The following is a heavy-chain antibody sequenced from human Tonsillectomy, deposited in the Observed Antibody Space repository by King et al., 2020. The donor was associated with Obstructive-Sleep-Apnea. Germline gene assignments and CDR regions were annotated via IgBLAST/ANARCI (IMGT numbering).Heavy chain of an antibody. CDR1: GGTFSNYV. CDR2: IMPVANVV. J-gene: IGHJ6*02. Sequence: VQLVQSGAEVRKPGSSVTVSCKASGGTFSNYVITWVRQAPGQGLEWMGGIMPVANVVKLAQKFQDRVTLTADRSTSTAYVDLGSLTKEETAVYSCAGPPPPVPVPDSSLWENFFCYPLDVWGQGTTVTVSS. CDR3: AGPPPPVPVPDSSLWENFFCYPLDV. D-gene: IGHD2-15*01. V-gene: IGHV1-69*17.